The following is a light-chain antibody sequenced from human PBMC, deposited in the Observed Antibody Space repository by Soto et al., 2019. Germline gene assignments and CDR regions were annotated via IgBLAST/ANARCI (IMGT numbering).Light chain of an antibody. V-gene: IGLV2-23*03. Sequence: QSALTQPASVSGSPGQSITISCTGTNNDIGKYNLVSWYQHRPGKAPELLIYEGNKRPSDVSSRFSASKSGGTASLTISGLQTEDEADYYCCSYAGTTTFLIFGGGTKLTVL. CDR2: EGN. CDR3: CSYAGTTTFLI. CDR1: NNDIGKYNL. J-gene: IGLJ2*01.